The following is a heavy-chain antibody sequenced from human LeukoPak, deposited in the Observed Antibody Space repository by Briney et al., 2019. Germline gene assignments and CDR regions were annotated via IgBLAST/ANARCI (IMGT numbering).Heavy chain of an antibody. J-gene: IGHJ4*02. CDR2: ISSSSSYI. Sequence: GGSLRLSCAASGFTFSSNSMSWVRQAPRKGLEWVSSISSSSSYIYYADSVKGRFTISRDNAKNSLYLQMNSLRAEDTAVYYCARLGYCSGGSCYSLDFWGQGTLVTVSS. V-gene: IGHV3-21*01. D-gene: IGHD2-15*01. CDR1: GFTFSSNS. CDR3: ARLGYCSGGSCYSLDF.